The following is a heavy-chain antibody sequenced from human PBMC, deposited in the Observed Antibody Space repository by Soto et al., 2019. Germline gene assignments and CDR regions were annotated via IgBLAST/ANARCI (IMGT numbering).Heavy chain of an antibody. CDR3: AASYDFWSGPRGAYYYYGMDV. V-gene: IGHV1-58*01. J-gene: IGHJ6*02. CDR1: GFTFTSSA. D-gene: IGHD3-3*01. CDR2: IVVGSGNT. Sequence: SVKVSCKASGFTFTSSAVQWVRQARGQRLEWIGWIVVGSGNTNYAQKFQERVTITRDMSTSTAYMELSSLRSEDTAVYYCAASYDFWSGPRGAYYYYGMDVWGQGTTVTVSS.